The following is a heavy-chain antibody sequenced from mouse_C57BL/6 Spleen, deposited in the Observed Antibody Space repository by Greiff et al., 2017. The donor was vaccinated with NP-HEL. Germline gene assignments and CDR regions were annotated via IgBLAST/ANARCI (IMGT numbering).Heavy chain of an antibody. CDR2: ISGGGGNT. D-gene: IGHD1-1*01. V-gene: IGHV5-9*01. CDR3: ARHYYGSSPYFDY. CDR1: GFTFSSYT. J-gene: IGHJ2*01. Sequence: EVKLMESGGGLVKPGGSLKLSCAASGFTFSSYTMSWVRQTPEKRLEWVATISGGGGNTYYPDSVKGRFTISRDNAKNTLYLQMSSLRSEDTALYYCARHYYGSSPYFDYWGRGTTLTVSS.